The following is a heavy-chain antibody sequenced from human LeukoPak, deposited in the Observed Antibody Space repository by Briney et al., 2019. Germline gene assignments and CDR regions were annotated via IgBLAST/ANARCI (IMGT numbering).Heavy chain of an antibody. V-gene: IGHV3-30*03. CDR1: GFTFSSYG. J-gene: IGHJ4*02. CDR3: ARGGYSNYGYFDY. Sequence: GGSLRLSCAASGFTFSSYGTHWVRQAPGKGLEWVAVISYDGSNKYYADSVKGRFTISRDNAKNSLYLQMNSLRAEDTAVYYCARGGYSNYGYFDYWGQGTLVTVSS. CDR2: ISYDGSNK. D-gene: IGHD4-11*01.